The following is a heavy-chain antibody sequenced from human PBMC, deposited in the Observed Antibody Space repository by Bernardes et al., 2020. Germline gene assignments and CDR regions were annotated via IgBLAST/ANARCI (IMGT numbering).Heavy chain of an antibody. V-gene: IGHV4-59*11. D-gene: IGHD1-7*01. CDR3: ARGQLELRLVWFDP. CDR2: MYNSGNI. Sequence: SETPSLTRTVSGGSISGHYWSWIRQPPGRGLEWIGYMYNSGNINYNPSLKSRVSISVDTSKNQFSLKLTSVTAADTAVYYCARGQLELRLVWFDPWGQGTLVTVSS. J-gene: IGHJ5*02. CDR1: GGSISGHY.